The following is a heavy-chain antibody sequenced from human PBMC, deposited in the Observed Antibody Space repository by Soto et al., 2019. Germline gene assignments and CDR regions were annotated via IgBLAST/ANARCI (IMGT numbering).Heavy chain of an antibody. CDR1: GGSISSYY. J-gene: IGHJ3*01. CDR3: ARRYGSAFDF. V-gene: IGHV4-59*01. Sequence: SETLSLTCTVSGGSISSYYWSWIRQPPGKGLEWIGYIYYSGSTNYNPSLKSRVTISVDTSKNQFSLKLSSVTAADTAVYYCARRYGSAFDFWGQGTMVTVSS. CDR2: IYYSGST. D-gene: IGHD3-10*01.